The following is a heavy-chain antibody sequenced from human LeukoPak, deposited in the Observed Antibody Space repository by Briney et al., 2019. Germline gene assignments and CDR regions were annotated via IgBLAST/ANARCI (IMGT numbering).Heavy chain of an antibody. CDR3: AKDGFDYYDSSGYYYFDY. J-gene: IGHJ4*02. CDR1: GFMFSNHA. D-gene: IGHD3-22*01. CDR2: VSTRGGGI. Sequence: WGSLRLSCAGSGFMFSNHAMSWVRQAPGKGLEWVSGVSTRGGGIYYGDSVKGRFTIYRDNSKNTLYLQMKSLRAEDTAVYYCAKDGFDYYDSSGYYYFDYWGQGTLVTVCS. V-gene: IGHV3-23*01.